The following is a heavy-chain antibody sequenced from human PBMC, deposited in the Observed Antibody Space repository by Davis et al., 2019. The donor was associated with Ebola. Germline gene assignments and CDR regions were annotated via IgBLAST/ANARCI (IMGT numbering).Heavy chain of an antibody. D-gene: IGHD2-15*01. Sequence: GGSLRLSCAASGFTFSNYGMNWVRQAPGKGLEWVSGIRDSGGSTHYADSVKGRFTIYRDNSKNTLYLQMNSLRAEDTAVYYCAKTGAADIVVVVAATLALGYWGQGTLVTVSS. CDR3: AKTGAADIVVVVAATLALGY. V-gene: IGHV3-23*01. CDR1: GFTFSNYG. J-gene: IGHJ4*02. CDR2: IRDSGGST.